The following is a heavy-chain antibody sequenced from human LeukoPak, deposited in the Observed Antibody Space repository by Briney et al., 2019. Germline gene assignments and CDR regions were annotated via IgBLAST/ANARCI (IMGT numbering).Heavy chain of an antibody. CDR3: ARDHPQDSSGYYYYYYGMDV. D-gene: IGHD3-22*01. V-gene: IGHV3-21*01. CDR2: ISSSSSYI. J-gene: IGHJ6*02. Sequence: GGSLRLSCAPSGFTFSSYSMNWVRQAPGKGLGGISSISSSSSYIYYADSVKGRFTISRDNAKNSLYLQMNSLRAEDTAVYYCARDHPQDSSGYYYYYYGMDVWGQGTTVTVSS. CDR1: GFTFSSYS.